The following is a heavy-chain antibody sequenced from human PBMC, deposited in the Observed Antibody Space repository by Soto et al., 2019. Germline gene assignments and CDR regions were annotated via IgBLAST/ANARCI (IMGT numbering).Heavy chain of an antibody. CDR3: AKEITYSGYDFGAGWFDP. CDR1: GFTFSSYA. D-gene: IGHD5-12*01. J-gene: IGHJ5*02. V-gene: IGHV3-23*01. CDR2: ISGSGGST. Sequence: EVQLLESGGGLVQPGGSLRLSCAASGFTFSSYAMSWVRQAPGKGLEWVSAISGSGGSTYYADSVKVRFTISRDNSKNTLYLQMNSLRAEDTAVYYCAKEITYSGYDFGAGWFDPWGQGTLVTVSS.